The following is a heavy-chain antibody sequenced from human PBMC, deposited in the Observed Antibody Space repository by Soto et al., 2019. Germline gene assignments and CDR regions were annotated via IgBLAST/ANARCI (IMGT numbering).Heavy chain of an antibody. CDR3: AKVDAYSCRTDH. CDR1: GFTFSKSA. J-gene: IGHJ4*02. D-gene: IGHD4-4*01. V-gene: IGHV3-23*01. Sequence: EVHLLESGRGLVQPGGSLRLSCAASGFTFSKSAMTWVRQALGKGPEWVSSIGRTNNTHYADSVKGPCAISRDNSQNTLHLQVNSLAADGTAVYLSAKVDAYSCRTDHWGQGTGVTVSS. CDR2: SIGRTNNT.